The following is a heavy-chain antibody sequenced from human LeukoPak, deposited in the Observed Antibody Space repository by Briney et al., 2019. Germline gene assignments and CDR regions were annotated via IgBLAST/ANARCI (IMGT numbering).Heavy chain of an antibody. CDR3: ARDLPDFSLRISSGGFDI. Sequence: ASVKVSCKASGYTFINYGISWVRQAPGQGLEWMGWISAYNGYTNYAQKLQGRVTMTTDTSTSTAYMELSSLRSEDTAMYYCARDLPDFSLRISSGGFDIWGQGTMVTVSS. CDR2: ISAYNGYT. V-gene: IGHV1-18*01. CDR1: GYTFINYG. D-gene: IGHD4-23*01. J-gene: IGHJ3*02.